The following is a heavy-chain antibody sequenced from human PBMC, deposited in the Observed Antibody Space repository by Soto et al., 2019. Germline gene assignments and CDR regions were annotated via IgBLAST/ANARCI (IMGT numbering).Heavy chain of an antibody. CDR2: IDHSGAVT. V-gene: IGHV3-23*01. CDR3: AKLVDSRSGY. CDR1: GFTFRNYA. D-gene: IGHD3-22*01. J-gene: IGHJ4*02. Sequence: EGQLLESGGTLMQPGGSLRHSCAASGFTFRNYAMSWARQAPGKGLEWVSAIDHSGAVTFYTDSVRGRFTVSRDNSKNTLYLQMNSLRAEDTAIYYCAKLVDSRSGYWGQGTLVTVSS.